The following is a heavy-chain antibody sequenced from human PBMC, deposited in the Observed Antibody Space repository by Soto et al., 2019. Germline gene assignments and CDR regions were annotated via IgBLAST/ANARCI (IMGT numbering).Heavy chain of an antibody. CDR3: TRGGVRRTTSCVH. Sequence: QVQLVQSGSEVKRPGSSVKVSCKASGGSFSRYTVSWVRQAPGQGLQWMGGIVPILGTPYYSENFQGRVTITADDPTASMELSSLTSDDPALYYCTRGGVRRTTSCVHWGQGTLVIVSS. J-gene: IGHJ4*02. CDR2: IVPILGTP. CDR1: GGSFSRYT. V-gene: IGHV1-69*01. D-gene: IGHD1-26*01.